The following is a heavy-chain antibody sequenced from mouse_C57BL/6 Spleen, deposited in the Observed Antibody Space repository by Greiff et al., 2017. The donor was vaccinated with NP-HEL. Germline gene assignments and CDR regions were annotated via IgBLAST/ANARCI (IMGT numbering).Heavy chain of an antibody. V-gene: IGHV1-50*01. D-gene: IGHD1-1*01. J-gene: IGHJ4*01. CDR3: ARGLLHYAMDY. Sequence: VQLQQPGAELVKPGASVKLSCKASGYTFTSYWMQWVKQRPGQGLEWIGEIDPSDSYTNYNQKFKGKATLTVDTSSSTAYMQLSSLTSEDSAVYYCARGLLHYAMDYWGQGTSVTVSS. CDR1: GYTFTSYW. CDR2: IDPSDSYT.